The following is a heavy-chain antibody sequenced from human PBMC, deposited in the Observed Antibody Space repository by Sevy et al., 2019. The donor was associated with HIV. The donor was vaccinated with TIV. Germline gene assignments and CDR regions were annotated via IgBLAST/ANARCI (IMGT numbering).Heavy chain of an antibody. Sequence: GGSLRLSCSASGFAFSAYWMVWVRQGPGKGLEWVANIKQDGSEQNYVDSVEGRFTISRDNGKNLLYLQMNSLRAEDTAVFYCAREVDTAMVTLDYWGQGTLVTVSS. D-gene: IGHD5-18*01. CDR3: AREVDTAMVTLDY. V-gene: IGHV3-7*01. J-gene: IGHJ4*02. CDR1: GFAFSAYW. CDR2: IKQDGSEQ.